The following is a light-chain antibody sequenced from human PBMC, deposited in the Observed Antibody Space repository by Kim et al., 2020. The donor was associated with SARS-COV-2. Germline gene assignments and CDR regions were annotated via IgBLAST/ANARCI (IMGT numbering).Light chain of an antibody. Sequence: SPGERATLSCSASQSVSSNLAWYQHKPGQAPRLLISGASTRATGVPARFSGSGSGTEFTLTITSLQAEDSAVYYCQQYYSWRPWTFGQGTKVEIK. CDR1: QSVSSN. CDR2: GAS. CDR3: QQYYSWRPWT. V-gene: IGKV3-15*01. J-gene: IGKJ1*01.